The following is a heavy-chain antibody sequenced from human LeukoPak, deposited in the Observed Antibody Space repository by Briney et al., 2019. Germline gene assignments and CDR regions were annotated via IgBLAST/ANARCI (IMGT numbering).Heavy chain of an antibody. Sequence: PSQTLSLTCTVSGGSISSGSYYWSWIRQPAGKGLEWIGRIYTSGSTNYNPSLKSRVTISVDTSKNQFSLELSSVTAADTAVYYCARSLVGATALYFDYWGQGTLVTVSS. D-gene: IGHD1-26*01. J-gene: IGHJ4*02. CDR2: IYTSGST. CDR3: ARSLVGATALYFDY. V-gene: IGHV4-61*02. CDR1: GGSISSGSYY.